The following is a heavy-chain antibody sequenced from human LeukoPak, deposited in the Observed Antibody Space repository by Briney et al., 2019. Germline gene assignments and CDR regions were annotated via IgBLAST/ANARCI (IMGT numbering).Heavy chain of an antibody. CDR3: ARDSKGSGSYYMPPSLLYGMDV. CDR2: IYHSGST. D-gene: IGHD3-10*01. J-gene: IGHJ6*02. Sequence: PSQTLSLTCTVSGASITSGDYYWSWLRQPPGKGPEWIGYIYHSGSTYNNPSLKSRVTISVDTSKNQFSLKLSSVTAADTAVYYCARDSKGSGSYYMPPSLLYGMDVWGQGTTVTVSS. V-gene: IGHV4-30-4*01. CDR1: GASITSGDYY.